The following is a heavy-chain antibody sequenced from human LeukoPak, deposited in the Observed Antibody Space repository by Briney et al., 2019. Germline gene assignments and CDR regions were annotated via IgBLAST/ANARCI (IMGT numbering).Heavy chain of an antibody. V-gene: IGHV4-59*08. CDR3: ARHDPATEKSKLLWFGERGTGAFDI. J-gene: IGHJ3*02. CDR1: GGFFSGYY. Sequence: PSETLSLTCAVYGGFFSGYYWSWIRQPPGKGLEWIGYIYYSGSTDYNPSLKSRVTISVDTSKNQFSLKLSSVTAADTAVYYCARHDPATEKSKLLWFGERGTGAFDIWGQGTMVTVSS. CDR2: IYYSGST. D-gene: IGHD3-10*01.